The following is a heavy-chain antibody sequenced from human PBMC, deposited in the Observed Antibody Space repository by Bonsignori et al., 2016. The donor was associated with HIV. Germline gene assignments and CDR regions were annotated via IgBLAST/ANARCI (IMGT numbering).Heavy chain of an antibody. CDR1: GYSFTSFD. J-gene: IGHJ5*02. CDR3: TRGQGTSGWFDP. CDR2: MNPNSGTT. Sequence: QVQLVQSGAEVKKPGASVKVSCKASGYSFTSFDINWVRQATGQGLEWMGWMNPNSGTTGFVQKFQGRITITRNTSLSSAFMELSSLTSEDTAVYYCTRGQGTSGWFDPGAREPWSPSP. V-gene: IGHV1-8*03.